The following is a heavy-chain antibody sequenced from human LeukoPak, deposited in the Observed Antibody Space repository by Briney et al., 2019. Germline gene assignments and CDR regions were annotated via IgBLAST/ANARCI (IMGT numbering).Heavy chain of an antibody. CDR1: GFTFDDYA. Sequence: GGSLRLSCAASGFTFDDYAMSWVRQAPGKGLEWVSYIGSSGTTIYYADSVKGRFTISRDNAKNSLYLQMNSLRAEDTAVYYCARETDSTLFDYWGQGTLVTVSS. J-gene: IGHJ4*02. V-gene: IGHV3-11*04. CDR2: IGSSGTTI. CDR3: ARETDSTLFDY. D-gene: IGHD2-2*01.